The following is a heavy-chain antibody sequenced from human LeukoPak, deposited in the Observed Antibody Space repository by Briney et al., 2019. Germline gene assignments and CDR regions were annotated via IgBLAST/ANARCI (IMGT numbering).Heavy chain of an antibody. Sequence: NPGGSLRLSCAASGFTFSDYYMSWIRQAPGKGLEWVSYISSSSSYTNYADSVKGRFTISRDNAKNSLYLQMNSLRAEDTAVYYCARVSGYTNCDGDCYSNHDAFDIWGQGTMVTVSS. J-gene: IGHJ3*02. D-gene: IGHD2-21*02. CDR1: GFTFSDYY. V-gene: IGHV3-11*05. CDR2: ISSSSSYT. CDR3: ARVSGYTNCDGDCYSNHDAFDI.